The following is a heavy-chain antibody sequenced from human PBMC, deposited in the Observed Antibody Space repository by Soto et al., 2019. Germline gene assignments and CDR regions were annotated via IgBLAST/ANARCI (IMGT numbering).Heavy chain of an antibody. CDR1: GYSFTSYW. CDR3: ARHGAGYSSSWYSRASYYYGMDV. CDR2: IYPGDSDT. D-gene: IGHD6-13*01. J-gene: IGHJ6*02. V-gene: IGHV5-51*01. Sequence: GESLKISCKGSGYSFTSYWIGWVRQMPGKGLEWLGIIYPGDSDTRYRPSFQGQVTVSADKAISTAYLQWSSLKASDTAMYYCARHGAGYSSSWYSRASYYYGMDVWGQGTTVTVSS.